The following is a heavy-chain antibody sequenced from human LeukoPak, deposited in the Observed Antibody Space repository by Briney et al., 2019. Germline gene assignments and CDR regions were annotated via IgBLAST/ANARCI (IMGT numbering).Heavy chain of an antibody. CDR1: GFTFSSYW. J-gene: IGHJ4*02. Sequence: GGSLRLSCAASGFTFSSYWMSWVRQAPGKGLEWVANIKQDGSEKYYVDSVKGRFTISRDNAKNSLYLQMNSLRAEDTAVYYCARARYDYVWGSYRYTAGVLYFDYWGQGTLVTVSS. CDR2: IKQDGSEK. CDR3: ARARYDYVWGSYRYTAGVLYFDY. V-gene: IGHV3-7*01. D-gene: IGHD3-16*02.